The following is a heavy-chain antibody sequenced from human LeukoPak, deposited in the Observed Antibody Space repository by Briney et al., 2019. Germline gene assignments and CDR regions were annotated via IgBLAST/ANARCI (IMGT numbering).Heavy chain of an antibody. D-gene: IGHD3-10*01. CDR2: INHSGST. CDR3: ARLYGSGTAVDH. V-gene: IGHV4-34*01. Sequence: SETLSLTCAVYGGSFSGYYWSWIRQPPGKGLEWIGEINHSGSTNYNPSLKSRVTISVDTSKNQFSLKLSSVTAADTATYYCARLYGSGTAVDHWGQGTLVTVSS. J-gene: IGHJ4*02. CDR1: GGSFSGYY.